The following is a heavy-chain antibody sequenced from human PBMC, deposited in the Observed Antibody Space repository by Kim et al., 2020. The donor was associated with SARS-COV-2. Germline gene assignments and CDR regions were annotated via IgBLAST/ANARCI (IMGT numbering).Heavy chain of an antibody. J-gene: IGHJ5*02. CDR3: ARDRSGSDDL. V-gene: IGHV3-74*01. CDR1: GFTFSKYW. CDR2: SNEDGSIT. D-gene: IGHD5-12*01. Sequence: GGSLRLSCAASGFTFSKYWMHWVRQVPGEGLVWVSRSNEDGSITNYADSVRGRFTISRDNARSTLYLQMNSLGAEDTALYYCARDRSGSDDLCGQGTLV.